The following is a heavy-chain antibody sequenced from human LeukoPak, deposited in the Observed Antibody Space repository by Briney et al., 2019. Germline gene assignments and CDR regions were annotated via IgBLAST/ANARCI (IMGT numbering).Heavy chain of an antibody. V-gene: IGHV1-18*01. J-gene: IGHJ4*02. CDR2: ISAYNGNT. D-gene: IGHD6-13*01. CDR3: ARGGRDSSSWFFDY. CDR1: GYTFTSYG. Sequence: EASVKVSCKASGYTFTSYGISWVRQAPGQGLEWMGWISAYNGNTNYAQKLQGRVTMTTDTSTSTAYMELRSLRSDDTAVYFCARGGRDSSSWFFDYWGQGTLVTVSS.